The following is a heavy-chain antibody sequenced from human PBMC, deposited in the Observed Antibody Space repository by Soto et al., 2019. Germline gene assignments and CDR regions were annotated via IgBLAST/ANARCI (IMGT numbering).Heavy chain of an antibody. CDR3: ARHVEYYDILTGPHWFDP. J-gene: IGHJ5*02. Sequence: QLQLQESGPGLVKPSETLSLICTVSGGSISSSSYYWGWIRQPPGKGLEWIGSIYYSGSTYYNPSLKRLVTISVDTSTNQFSLRLSSVTAADTAVYYCARHVEYYDILTGPHWFDPWGQGTLVTVSS. D-gene: IGHD3-9*01. V-gene: IGHV4-39*01. CDR1: GGSISSSSYY. CDR2: IYYSGST.